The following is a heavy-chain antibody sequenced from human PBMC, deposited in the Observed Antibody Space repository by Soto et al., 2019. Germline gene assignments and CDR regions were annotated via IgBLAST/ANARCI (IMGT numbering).Heavy chain of an antibody. J-gene: IGHJ4*02. Sequence: PGGSLRLSCAASGFTFSDYYMSWIRQAPGKGLEWVSYISSSSSYTNYADSVKGRFTISRDNAKNSLYLQMNSLRAEDTAVYYCARVLKDGYKPPPFDYWGQGTLVTVSS. CDR1: GFTFSDYY. D-gene: IGHD5-12*01. CDR3: ARVLKDGYKPPPFDY. V-gene: IGHV3-11*05. CDR2: ISSSSSYT.